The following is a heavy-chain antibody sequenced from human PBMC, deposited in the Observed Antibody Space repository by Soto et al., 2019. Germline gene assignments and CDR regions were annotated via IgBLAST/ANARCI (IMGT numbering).Heavy chain of an antibody. J-gene: IGHJ4*02. D-gene: IGHD4-17*01. CDR1: GGSISSGGYY. V-gene: IGHV4-30-4*08. Sequence: PSETLSLTCTVSGGSISSGGYYWSWIRQHPGKGLEWIGYIYYSGSTYYNPPLKSRVTISVDTSKNQSSLKLSSVTATDMAVYYCARDNYGDTYYFDYWGQGTLVTVSS. CDR3: ARDNYGDTYYFDY. CDR2: IYYSGST.